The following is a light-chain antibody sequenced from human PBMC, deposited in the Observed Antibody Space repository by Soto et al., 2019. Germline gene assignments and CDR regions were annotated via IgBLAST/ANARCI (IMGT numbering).Light chain of an antibody. V-gene: IGKV1-5*03. CDR1: QSFGRW. Sequence: DIQMTQSPSTLSASVGDRVTITCRASQSFGRWLAWYQQKPGKAPELLIYKTSTLERGVPSRFSGSGSGTEFTLTISSLQPDVFATYYCQEYKTGPGYNFGQGTRLEIK. J-gene: IGKJ2*01. CDR3: QEYKTGPGYN. CDR2: KTS.